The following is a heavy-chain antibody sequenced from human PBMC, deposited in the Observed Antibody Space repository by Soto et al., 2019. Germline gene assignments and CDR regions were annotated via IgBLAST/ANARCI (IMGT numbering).Heavy chain of an antibody. CDR1: GFTFSSYG. J-gene: IGHJ6*02. Sequence: PGGSLRLSCAASGFTFSSYGMHWVRQAPGKGLEWVANIKGDGSEKYYVGSVKGRFTISRDNANDSLYLQMNNLRAEDTAIYYCVRSYHYSDFWSGGSRGGYFYGMDVWGQGTTVTVSS. CDR3: VRSYHYSDFWSGGSRGGYFYGMDV. D-gene: IGHD3-3*01. V-gene: IGHV3-7*01. CDR2: IKGDGSEK.